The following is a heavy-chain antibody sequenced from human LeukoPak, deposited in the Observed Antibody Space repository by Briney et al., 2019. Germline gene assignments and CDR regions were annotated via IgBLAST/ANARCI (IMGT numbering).Heavy chain of an antibody. CDR3: ARDRNYYDSSGGDDAFDI. J-gene: IGHJ3*02. Sequence: GGSLRLSCAASGFTFSSYSMNWVRQAPGKGLEWVSSISSSSSYIYYADSVKGRFTISRDNAKNSLYLQMNSLRAEDTAVYYCARDRNYYDSSGGDDAFDIWGQGTMVTVSS. D-gene: IGHD3-22*01. CDR1: GFTFSSYS. V-gene: IGHV3-21*01. CDR2: ISSSSSYI.